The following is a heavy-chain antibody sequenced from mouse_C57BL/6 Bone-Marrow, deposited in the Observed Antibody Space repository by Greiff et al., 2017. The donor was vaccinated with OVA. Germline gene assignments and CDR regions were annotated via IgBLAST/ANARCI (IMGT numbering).Heavy chain of an antibody. Sequence: EVKLVESGGDLVKPGGSLKLSCAASGFTFSSYGMSWVRQTPDKRLEWVATISSGGSYTYYPDSVKGRFTISRDNAKNTLYLQMSSLKSEDTAMYYCASLLLRAYWGQGTLVTVSA. J-gene: IGHJ3*01. D-gene: IGHD1-1*01. CDR2: ISSGGSYT. CDR1: GFTFSSYG. CDR3: ASLLLRAY. V-gene: IGHV5-6*02.